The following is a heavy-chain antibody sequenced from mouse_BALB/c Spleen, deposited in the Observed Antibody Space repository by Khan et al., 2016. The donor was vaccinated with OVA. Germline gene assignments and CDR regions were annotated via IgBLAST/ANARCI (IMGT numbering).Heavy chain of an antibody. V-gene: IGHV14-3*02. D-gene: IGHD2-3*01. J-gene: IGHJ1*01. CDR1: GFNIIDTY. CDR2: IAPANGNS. CDR3: ARPSYDPRDFEV. Sequence: EVQLVESGAELVKPGASVKLSCTASGFNIIDTYLHWVKQRPEKGLEWIGRIAPANGNSKYDPKFQGKATITADTSSNTSYLQLNSLTSEDSAVYSCARPSYDPRDFEVWGAGTTVTVSS.